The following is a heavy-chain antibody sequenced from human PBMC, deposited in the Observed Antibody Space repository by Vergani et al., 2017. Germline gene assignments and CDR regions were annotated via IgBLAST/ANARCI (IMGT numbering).Heavy chain of an antibody. CDR3: AREPSGGYCTNGVCYTGWFDP. CDR1: GGSISSGGYS. J-gene: IGHJ5*02. Sequence: QLQLQESGSGLVKPSQTLSLTCAVSGGSISSGGYSWSWIRQPPGKGLEWIGYIYHSGSTYYNPSLKSRVTISVDRSKNQFSLKLSSVTAADTAVYYCAREPSGGYCTNGVCYTGWFDPWGQGTLVTVSS. V-gene: IGHV4-30-2*01. CDR2: IYHSGST. D-gene: IGHD2-8*01.